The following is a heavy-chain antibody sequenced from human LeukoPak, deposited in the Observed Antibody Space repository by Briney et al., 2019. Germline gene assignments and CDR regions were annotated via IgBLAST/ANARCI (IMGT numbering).Heavy chain of an antibody. D-gene: IGHD6-13*01. V-gene: IGHV3-23*01. CDR2: ISGSGGST. Sequence: GGSLRLSCAASGFTFSSYAMSWVRRAPGKGLEWVSAISGSGGSTYYADSVKGRFTVSRGNSKNTLYLQMNSVRAEDTAVYYCAKGALRGHSSSWYGDFWGQGTLVTVSS. CDR1: GFTFSSYA. J-gene: IGHJ4*02. CDR3: AKGALRGHSSSWYGDF.